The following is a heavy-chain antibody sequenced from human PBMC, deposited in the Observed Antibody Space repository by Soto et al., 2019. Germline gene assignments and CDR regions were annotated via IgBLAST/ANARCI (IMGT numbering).Heavy chain of an antibody. CDR1: GGSISPYY. CDR3: ARLGAHYQSLDP. Sequence: PSETLSLTCTASGGSISPYYWTWVRQPPGKGLEWIGYIYYGGTTSYNPSLMSRVTISLETSKSQISLRLSSVTAADTAIYYCARLGAHYQSLDPWAPGTLVTVSS. D-gene: IGHD2-2*01. J-gene: IGHJ5*01. CDR2: IYYGGTT. V-gene: IGHV4-59*08.